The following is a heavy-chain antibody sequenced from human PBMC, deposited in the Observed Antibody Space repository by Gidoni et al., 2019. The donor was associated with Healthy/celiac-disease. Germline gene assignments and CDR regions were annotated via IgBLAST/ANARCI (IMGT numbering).Heavy chain of an antibody. Sequence: QVQLVQSGAEVKKPGTSVKVSCTASGYTFTSYDINRLRQATGQGLEWMGWRNPNSGNTCYANKFQGRVNMPRNTSISTAYMELSSRRSEDTAVYYCARGPGYYTWDFDYWGQGTLVTVSS. CDR2: RNPNSGNT. CDR1: GYTFTSYD. V-gene: IGHV1-8*01. CDR3: ARGPGYYTWDFDY. J-gene: IGHJ4*02. D-gene: IGHD3-3*01.